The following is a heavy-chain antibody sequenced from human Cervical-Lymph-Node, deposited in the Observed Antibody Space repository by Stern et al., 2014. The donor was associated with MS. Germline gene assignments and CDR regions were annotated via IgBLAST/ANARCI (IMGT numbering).Heavy chain of an antibody. CDR2: IHPCDSDT. D-gene: IGHD5-18*01. V-gene: IGHV5-51*03. CDR1: GYSFATYW. Sequence: EVQLVESGAEVKKPGESLKISCKGSGYSFATYWIGWVRQMPGKGLEWMGIIHPCDSDTRYTPSFQGQVTISADKSISTAYLHWSSLKASDTAMYYCARPGDDTAKYGLDVWGQGTTVTVSS. CDR3: ARPGDDTAKYGLDV. J-gene: IGHJ6*02.